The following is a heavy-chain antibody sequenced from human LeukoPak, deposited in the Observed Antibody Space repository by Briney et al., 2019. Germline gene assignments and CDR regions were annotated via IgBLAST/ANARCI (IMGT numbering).Heavy chain of an antibody. Sequence: SETLSLTCAVYGGSFSGYYWSWIRQPPGKGLEWIGEINHSGSTNYNPSLKSRVTISVDTSKNQFSLKLSSVTAADTAVYYCARDTLSTGDLDYWGQGTLVTVSS. D-gene: IGHD7-27*01. CDR3: ARDTLSTGDLDY. J-gene: IGHJ4*02. CDR2: INHSGST. V-gene: IGHV4-34*01. CDR1: GGSFSGYY.